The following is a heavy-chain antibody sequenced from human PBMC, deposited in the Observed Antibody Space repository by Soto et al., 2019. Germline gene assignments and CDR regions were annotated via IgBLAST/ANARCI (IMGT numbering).Heavy chain of an antibody. V-gene: IGHV1-18*01. CDR2: ISAYNGNT. J-gene: IGHJ5*01. Sequence: QVQLVQSGAEVKKPGASVKVSCKVSGYTVNTYAISWVRQAPGQGLEWVGWISAYNGNTNYAQNLGGRGTMTIDTSTTTAAIEVRSPRSDDTAVYYCIGMTAGWFDSWGQGTLVTVSS. D-gene: IGHD1-1*01. CDR1: GYTVNTYA. CDR3: IGMTAGWFDS.